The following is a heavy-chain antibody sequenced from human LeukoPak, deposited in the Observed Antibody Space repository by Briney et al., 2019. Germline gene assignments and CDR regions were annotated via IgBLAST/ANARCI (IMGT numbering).Heavy chain of an antibody. CDR2: INPSGGST. CDR1: GYTFTSYY. D-gene: IGHD3-3*01. V-gene: IGHV1-46*01. J-gene: IGHJ4*02. Sequence: ASVKVSCKASGYTFTSYYVHWVRQAPGQGLEWMGIINPSGGSTNYAQKFQGRITMTRDTSTSTVYMELSSLRSEDTAVYYWARGTFGVVPDYSGQGNLVTVSS. CDR3: ARGTFGVVPDY.